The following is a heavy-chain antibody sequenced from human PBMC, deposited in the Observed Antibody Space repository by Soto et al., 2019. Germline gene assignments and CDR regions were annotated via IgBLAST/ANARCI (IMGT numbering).Heavy chain of an antibody. CDR3: ARGGGKRYYYYYGMDV. J-gene: IGHJ6*02. D-gene: IGHD2-15*01. CDR2: INHSGST. V-gene: IGHV4-34*01. Sequence: QVQLQQWGAGLLKPSETLSLTCAVYGGSFSGYYWSWIRQPPGKGLEWIGEINHSGSTNYNPSLKSRVTISVDTSKNQFSLKLSSVTAADTAVYYCARGGGKRYYYYYGMDVWGQGTTVTVSS. CDR1: GGSFSGYY.